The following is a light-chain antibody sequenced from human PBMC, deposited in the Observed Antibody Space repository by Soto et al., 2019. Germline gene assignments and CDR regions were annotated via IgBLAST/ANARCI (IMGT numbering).Light chain of an antibody. Sequence: QSVLTQPPSASGTPGQRVTISCSGSSSNIGSNSVNWYQQVPGTAPKLLIFGNNQRPSGVPARFSGSKSGTSASLAISGLQSEDEADNYCAAWEDSLNARYVFGTGTKVTVL. J-gene: IGLJ1*01. V-gene: IGLV1-44*01. CDR1: SSNIGSNS. CDR2: GNN. CDR3: AAWEDSLNARYV.